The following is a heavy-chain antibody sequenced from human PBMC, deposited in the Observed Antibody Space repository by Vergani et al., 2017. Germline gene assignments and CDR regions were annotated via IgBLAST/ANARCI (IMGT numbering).Heavy chain of an antibody. V-gene: IGHV3-7*01. CDR2: IKQDGSEK. J-gene: IGHJ4*02. Sequence: LVESGGGVVQPGRSLTLTCSASGFGFKNFAMHWVRQAPGKGLEWVANIKQDGSEKYYVDSVKGRFTISRDNAKNSLYLQMNSLRAEDTAVYYCARSQWYYDILTGYYRGGYFDYWGQGTLVTVSS. D-gene: IGHD3-9*01. CDR1: GFGFKNFA. CDR3: ARSQWYYDILTGYYRGGYFDY.